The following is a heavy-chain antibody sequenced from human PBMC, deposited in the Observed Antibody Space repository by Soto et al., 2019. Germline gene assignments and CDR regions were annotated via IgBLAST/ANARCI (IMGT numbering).Heavy chain of an antibody. CDR2: IYHSGIT. D-gene: IGHD1-26*01. J-gene: IGHJ3*02. CDR1: GASISSGGYS. CDR3: AREGPYYQEFAFEI. V-gene: IGHV4-30-2*01. Sequence: QLQLQESGSRLVKPSETLSLTCVVSGASISSGGYSWSWIRQPPGKGLEWIGYIYHSGITYYNPSLRSRVTISVDTSKDQFSLNLSSVTAADTSVDYCAREGPYYQEFAFEIWGQGTLVTVSS.